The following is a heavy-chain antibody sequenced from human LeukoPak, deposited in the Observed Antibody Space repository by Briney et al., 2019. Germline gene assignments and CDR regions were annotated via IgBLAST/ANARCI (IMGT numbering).Heavy chain of an antibody. Sequence: SETLSLTCAVSGGSISSSNWWSWVRRPPGKGLEWIGEIYHSGSTNYNPSLKSRVTISVDKSKNQFSLKLSSVTAADTAVYYCARVSRLYSSGWYRGVDYWGQGTLVTVSS. CDR1: GGSISSSNW. V-gene: IGHV4-4*02. D-gene: IGHD6-19*01. CDR3: ARVSRLYSSGWYRGVDY. J-gene: IGHJ4*02. CDR2: IYHSGST.